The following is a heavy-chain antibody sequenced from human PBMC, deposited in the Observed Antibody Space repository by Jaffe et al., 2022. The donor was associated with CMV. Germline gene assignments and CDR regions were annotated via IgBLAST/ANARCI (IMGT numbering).Heavy chain of an antibody. Sequence: QVQLRESGPGLVKPSEALSLTCTVSSASLLNSFWTWIRQPAGRGLEWIGRIYSSGQTDYSPSLKSRLTMSVDPSRNQLSLTLMSVTAADTAVYYCAREPQLSDWNRPFDYWGQGILVTVSS. V-gene: IGHV4-4*07. CDR1: SASLLNSF. J-gene: IGHJ4*02. CDR2: IYSSGQT. CDR3: AREPQLSDWNRPFDY. D-gene: IGHD1-1*01.